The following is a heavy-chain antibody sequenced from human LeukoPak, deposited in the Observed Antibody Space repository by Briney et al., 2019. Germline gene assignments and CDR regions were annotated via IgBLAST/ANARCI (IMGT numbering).Heavy chain of an antibody. V-gene: IGHV4-59*12. Sequence: SETLSLTCTVSGGSISSYYWSWIRQPPGKGLEWIGYIYYSGSTNYNPSLKSRVTISVDTSKNQFSLKLSSVTAADTAVYYCASPDRWGYCSSTSCQYAFDIWGQGTMVTVSS. CDR3: ASPDRWGYCSSTSCQYAFDI. J-gene: IGHJ3*02. CDR1: GGSISSYY. CDR2: IYYSGST. D-gene: IGHD2-2*01.